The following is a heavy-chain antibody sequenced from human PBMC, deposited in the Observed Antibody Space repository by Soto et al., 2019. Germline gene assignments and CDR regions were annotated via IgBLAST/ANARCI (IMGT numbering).Heavy chain of an antibody. Sequence: SETLSLTCTVSGGSISSGGYYWSWIRQHPGKGLEWIGYIYYSGSTYYNPSLKSRVTISVDTSKNQFSLKLSSVTAADTAVYYCARDYYDSSGHYYFDYWGQGTLVTVSS. CDR1: GGSISSGGYY. D-gene: IGHD3-22*01. V-gene: IGHV4-31*03. CDR3: ARDYYDSSGHYYFDY. J-gene: IGHJ4*02. CDR2: IYYSGST.